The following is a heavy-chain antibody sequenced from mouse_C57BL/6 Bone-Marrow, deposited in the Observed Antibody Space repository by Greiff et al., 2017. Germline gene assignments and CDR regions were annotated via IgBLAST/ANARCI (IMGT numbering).Heavy chain of an antibody. Sequence: QVQLQQPGAELVKPGASVKLSCKASGYTFTSYWMQWVKQRPGQGLEWIGEIDPSDSYTNYNQKFKGKATLTVDTSSSTAYMQRSSLTSEDSAVYYCARGDSPWYFDVWGTGTTVTVSS. CDR3: ARGDSPWYFDV. CDR2: IDPSDSYT. CDR1: GYTFTSYW. V-gene: IGHV1-50*01. J-gene: IGHJ1*03.